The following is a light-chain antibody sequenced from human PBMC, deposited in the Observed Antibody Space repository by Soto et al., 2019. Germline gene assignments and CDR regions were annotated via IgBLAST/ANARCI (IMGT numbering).Light chain of an antibody. V-gene: IGKV3-11*01. CDR3: QQRSNWPGT. CDR2: DAS. Sequence: EIVLTQSPATLSLSPGERATLSCRATQSVRSSLAWYLQQPGQAPRLLLYDASKRATGIPARFSGSGSGTDFTLTISSLEPKDFAVYYCQQRSNWPGTFGQGTKVEIK. CDR1: QSVRSS. J-gene: IGKJ1*01.